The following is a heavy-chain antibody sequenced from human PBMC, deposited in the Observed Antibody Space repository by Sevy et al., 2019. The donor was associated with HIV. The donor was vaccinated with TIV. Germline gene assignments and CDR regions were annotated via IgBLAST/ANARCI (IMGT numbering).Heavy chain of an antibody. CDR2: INGRGRST. CDR1: GYSFSSYA. D-gene: IGHD6-13*01. J-gene: IGHJ4*02. CDR3: ARPSPRIAAAASAFCDN. V-gene: IGHV3-23*01. Sequence: GGSLRLSCVVSGYSFSSYAISWVRQAPGKGLEWVSTINGRGRSTYYANSVKGRFTISRDNPKNTLLLQMITLRVDETAIYCCARPSPRIAAAASAFCDNWGQGTLVTVSS.